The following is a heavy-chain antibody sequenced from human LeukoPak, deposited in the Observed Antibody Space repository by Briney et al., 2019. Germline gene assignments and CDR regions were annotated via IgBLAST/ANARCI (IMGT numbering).Heavy chain of an antibody. CDR3: AKGPDRIAARPGYFDY. V-gene: IGHV3-23*01. D-gene: IGHD6-6*01. Sequence: PGGSLRLSCAASGFTFSSYAMSWVRQAPGKGLEWVSAISGSGGSTYYADSVKGRFPISRDNSKNTLYLQMNSLRAEDTAVYYCAKGPDRIAARPGYFDYWGQGTLVTVSS. CDR2: ISGSGGST. J-gene: IGHJ4*02. CDR1: GFTFSSYA.